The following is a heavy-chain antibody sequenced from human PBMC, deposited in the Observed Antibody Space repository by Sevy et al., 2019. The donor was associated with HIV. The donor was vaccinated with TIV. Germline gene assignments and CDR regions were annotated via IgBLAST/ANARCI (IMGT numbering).Heavy chain of an antibody. Sequence: GGSLRLSCAASGFSFSIYWMSWVRQAPGKGLEWVATMKQDGSEEDYVDSVKGRFTISRDNAKNSLFLHMNSLSAEDTAVYYCVREGLGGYSYSLDYWGHGTLVTVSS. J-gene: IGHJ4*01. V-gene: IGHV3-7*01. D-gene: IGHD5-18*01. CDR2: MKQDGSEE. CDR1: GFSFSIYW. CDR3: VREGLGGYSYSLDY.